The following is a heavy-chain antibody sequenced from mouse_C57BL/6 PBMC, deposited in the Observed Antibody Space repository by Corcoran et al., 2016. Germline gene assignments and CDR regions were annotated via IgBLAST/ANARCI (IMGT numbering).Heavy chain of an antibody. V-gene: IGHV3-6*01. CDR3: ANDVKFAY. CDR1: GYSITSGYY. Sequence: DVQLQESGPGLVKPSQSLSLTCSVTGYSITSGYYWNGIRQFPGNKLEWMGYISYDGSNNYNPSLKNRISITRDTSKNQFFLKLNSVTTEDTATYYCANDVKFAYWGQGTLVTVSA. J-gene: IGHJ3*01. CDR2: ISYDGSN. D-gene: IGHD2-12*01.